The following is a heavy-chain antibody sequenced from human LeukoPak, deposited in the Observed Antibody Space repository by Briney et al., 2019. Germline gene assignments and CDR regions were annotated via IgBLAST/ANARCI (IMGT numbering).Heavy chain of an antibody. CDR1: GGSISSYY. CDR2: IYYSGST. Sequence: PSETLSLTCTVSGGSISSYYWSWIRQPPGKGLEWIGYIYYSGSTNYNPSLKSRVTISVDTSKNQFSLKLSSVTAADTAVYYCARRKMRYCSGGSCYSGAFCWFDPWGQGTLVTVSS. D-gene: IGHD2-15*01. V-gene: IGHV4-59*01. J-gene: IGHJ5*02. CDR3: ARRKMRYCSGGSCYSGAFCWFDP.